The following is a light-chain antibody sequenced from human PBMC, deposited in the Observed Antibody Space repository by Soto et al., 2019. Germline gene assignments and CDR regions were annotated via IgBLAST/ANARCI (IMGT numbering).Light chain of an antibody. Sequence: IQLTQSPSSLSSSVGYRFTISSRASQDISTHLAWFAQKPGRAPQLLIYAASTLHSGVPSRFSGSGSGTDFTLTISSLQPEDFATYYCQRLNTYPIIFGPATRLEIK. J-gene: IGKJ5*01. CDR3: QRLNTYPII. V-gene: IGKV1-9*01. CDR1: QDISTH. CDR2: AAS.